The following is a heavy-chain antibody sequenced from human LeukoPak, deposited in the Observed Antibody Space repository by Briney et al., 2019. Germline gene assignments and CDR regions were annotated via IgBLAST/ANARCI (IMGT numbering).Heavy chain of an antibody. V-gene: IGHV1-69*13. Sequence: SVKVSCKASGGTFSSYALSWVRQAPGQGLEWMGGIIPIFGTANYAQKFQGRVTITADESTSTAYMELSSLRSEDTAAYYCAAVVPAVMGYFDYWGQGTLVTVSS. CDR2: IIPIFGTA. J-gene: IGHJ4*02. CDR3: AAVVPAVMGYFDY. D-gene: IGHD2-2*01. CDR1: GGTFSSYA.